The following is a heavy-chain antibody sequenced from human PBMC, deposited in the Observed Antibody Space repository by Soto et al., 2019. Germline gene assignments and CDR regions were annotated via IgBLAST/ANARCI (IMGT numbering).Heavy chain of an antibody. V-gene: IGHV3-23*01. J-gene: IGHJ6*02. CDR2: ISGSGGST. Sequence: EVQLLESGGGLVQPGGSLRLSCAASGFTFSSYAMSWVRQAPGKGLEWVSAISGSGGSTYSADSVKGRFTISRDNSKNTLYLQMTSLRAEDTAVYYCAKDSPGSSGYYVLRYYYGMDVWGQGTTVTVSS. CDR1: GFTFSSYA. D-gene: IGHD3-22*01. CDR3: AKDSPGSSGYYVLRYYYGMDV.